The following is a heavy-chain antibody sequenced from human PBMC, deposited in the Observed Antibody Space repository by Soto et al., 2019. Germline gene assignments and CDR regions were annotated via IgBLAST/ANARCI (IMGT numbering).Heavy chain of an antibody. D-gene: IGHD3-10*01. CDR1: GGSISSYY. CDR2: IYYSGST. V-gene: IGHV4-59*01. CDR3: ARDKYYGSGSYYNLYYMDV. Sequence: SETLSLTCTVSGGSISSYYWSWIRQPPGKGLEWIGYIYYSGSTNYNPSLKSRVTISVDTSKNQFSLKLSSVTAADTAVYYCARDKYYGSGSYYNLYYMDVWGKGTTVTVSS. J-gene: IGHJ6*03.